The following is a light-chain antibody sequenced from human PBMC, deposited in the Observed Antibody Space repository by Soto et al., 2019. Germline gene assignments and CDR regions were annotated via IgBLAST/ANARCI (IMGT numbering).Light chain of an antibody. Sequence: QSALTQPASVSGSPGQSITISCTGTSSDVGSHNLVSWYQQHPGQAPKLMIYDVSKRPLGVSARFAASKSGNTASLTISGLPAEDEADYYCCSYGGSRAVFGGGTQLTVL. CDR1: SSDVGSHNL. V-gene: IGLV2-23*02. CDR2: DVS. J-gene: IGLJ7*01. CDR3: CSYGGSRAV.